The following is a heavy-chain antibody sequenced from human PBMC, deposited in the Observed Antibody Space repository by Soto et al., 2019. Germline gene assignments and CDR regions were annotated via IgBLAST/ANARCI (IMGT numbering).Heavy chain of an antibody. CDR1: GGSISSYY. CDR2: IYYSGST. D-gene: IGHD3-10*01. Sequence: PSETLSLTCTVSGGSISSYYWSWIRQPPGKGLEWIGYIYYSGSTNYNPSLKSRVTISVDTSKNQFSLKLSSVTAADTAVYYCARDKLGTMVRGVIQRYFDYWGQGTLVTVSS. CDR3: ARDKLGTMVRGVIQRYFDY. V-gene: IGHV4-59*01. J-gene: IGHJ4*02.